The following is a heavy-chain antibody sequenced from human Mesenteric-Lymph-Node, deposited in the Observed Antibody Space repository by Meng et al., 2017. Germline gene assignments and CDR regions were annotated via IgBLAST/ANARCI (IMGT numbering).Heavy chain of an antibody. CDR2: IYYSGST. J-gene: IGHJ2*01. CDR1: GGSFSGYY. Sequence: QVQLQQWGAGLLKPSETLSLTCAVYGGSFSGYYWSWIRQPPGKGLEWIGYIYYSGSTNYNPSLKSRVTISVDTSKNQFSLKLSSVTAADTAVYYCARGRGDIGEWYFDLWGRGTLVTVS. V-gene: IGHV4-34*01. CDR3: ARGRGDIGEWYFDL. D-gene: IGHD2-15*01.